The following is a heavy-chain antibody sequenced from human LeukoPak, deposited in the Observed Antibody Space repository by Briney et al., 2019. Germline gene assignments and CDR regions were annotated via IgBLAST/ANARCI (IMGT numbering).Heavy chain of an antibody. D-gene: IGHD3-22*01. CDR1: GFTFSSYW. Sequence: GGSLRLSCAASGFTFSSYWMSWVRQAPGKGLEWVANMNRDGSEKNYVDSIKGRFTISRDNAANSLYLQMNSLRVEDTAVYYCARAPPMIVVAPTFQHWGQGTLVTVSS. J-gene: IGHJ1*01. V-gene: IGHV3-7*01. CDR2: MNRDGSEK. CDR3: ARAPPMIVVAPTFQH.